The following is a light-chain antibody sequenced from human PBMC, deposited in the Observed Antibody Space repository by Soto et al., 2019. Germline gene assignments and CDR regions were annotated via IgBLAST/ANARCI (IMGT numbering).Light chain of an antibody. CDR1: QSVSSN. J-gene: IGKJ4*01. CDR2: GAS. V-gene: IGKV3D-15*01. CDR3: QQYHDWVT. Sequence: KVMTQSPGTLSVSPGESATLSCGTSQSVSSNLAWYQQKPGQAPRLLIYGASTRATGIPARFSGSGSGTEFTLTISYLRPEDSAVYFCQQYHDWVTFGGGTRVEI.